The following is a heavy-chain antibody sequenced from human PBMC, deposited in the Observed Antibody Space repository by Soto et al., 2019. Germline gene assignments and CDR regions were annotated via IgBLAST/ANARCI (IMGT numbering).Heavy chain of an antibody. CDR1: GYTFTSYA. CDR3: AREGIVVVPAAIPEHYYYYYYGMDV. J-gene: IGHJ6*02. V-gene: IGHV7-4-1*01. Sequence: ASVKVSCKASGYTFTSYAMNWVRQAPGQGLEWMGWINTNTGNPTYAQGFTGRFVFSLDTSVSTAYLQICSLKAEDTAVYYCAREGIVVVPAAIPEHYYYYYYGMDVWGQGXTVTVSS. CDR2: INTNTGNP. D-gene: IGHD2-2*02.